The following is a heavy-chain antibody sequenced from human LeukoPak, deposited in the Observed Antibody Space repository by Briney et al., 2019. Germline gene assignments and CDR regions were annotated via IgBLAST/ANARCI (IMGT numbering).Heavy chain of an antibody. CDR1: GGSFSSSNW. J-gene: IGHJ4*01. CDR2: IYHSGST. CDR3: ARVTGYMIEDYFDY. V-gene: IGHV4-4*02. D-gene: IGHD3-22*01. Sequence: PSETLSLTCAASGGSFSSSNWCSWVRPPPGKGLEWIGEIYHSGSTNYNPSLKSRVTISVDKSKNQFSMKLSSVTAADTAVYYCARVTGYMIEDYFDYWGQGTLVTVSS.